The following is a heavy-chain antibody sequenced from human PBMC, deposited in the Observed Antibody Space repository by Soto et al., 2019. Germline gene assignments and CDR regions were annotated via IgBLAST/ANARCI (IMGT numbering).Heavy chain of an antibody. CDR2: IIPIFGTA. CDR3: ARDGRDYYDSSGSDNRFDP. D-gene: IGHD3-22*01. Sequence: SVKVSCKASGGTFSSYAISWVRQAPGQGLEWMGGIIPIFGTANYAQKFQGRVTITADESTSTAYMELSSLRSEDTAVYYCARDGRDYYDSSGSDNRFDPWGQGTLVHVSS. J-gene: IGHJ5*02. V-gene: IGHV1-69*13. CDR1: GGTFSSYA.